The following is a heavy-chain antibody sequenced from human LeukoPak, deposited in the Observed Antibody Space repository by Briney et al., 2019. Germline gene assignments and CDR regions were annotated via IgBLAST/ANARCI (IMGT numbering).Heavy chain of an antibody. D-gene: IGHD3-16*01. V-gene: IGHV1-2*02. CDR2: INPNSGDT. CDR3: ATQRGSYLWGTDFDY. CDR1: GYTFTGYY. Sequence: ASVKISCKASGYTFTGYYMHWVRQAPGQGLEWMGWINPNSGDTKYAQKFQGRVTMTRDTSISTAYMELSRLRSDDTAVYYCATQRGSYLWGTDFDYWGQGTLVTVSS. J-gene: IGHJ4*02.